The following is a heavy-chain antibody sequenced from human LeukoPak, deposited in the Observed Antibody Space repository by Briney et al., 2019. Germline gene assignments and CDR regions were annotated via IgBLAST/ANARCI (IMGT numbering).Heavy chain of an antibody. CDR3: ARDRGVATHLDY. CDR1: GFTFSNYG. J-gene: IGHJ4*02. V-gene: IGHV3-33*01. CDR2: IWFDGTNK. Sequence: GGSLRLSCAASGFTFSNYGMHWVRQAPGKGLEWVAVIWFDGTNKYYADSVRGRFTISRDNSKNTLYLQMSSLRAEDTAVYYCARDRGVATHLDYWGQGTLVTVSS. D-gene: IGHD5-12*01.